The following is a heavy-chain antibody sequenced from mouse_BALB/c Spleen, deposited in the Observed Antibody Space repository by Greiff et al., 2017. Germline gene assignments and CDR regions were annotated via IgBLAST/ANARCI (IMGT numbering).Heavy chain of an antibody. V-gene: IGHV1-14*01. J-gene: IGHJ2*01. CDR1: GYTFTSYV. CDR3: ARPYYRYEGYYFDY. Sequence: EVQLQQSGPELVKPGASVKMSCKASGYTFTSYVMYWVKQKPGQGLEWIGYINPGNDGTNYNEKFKGKSTLTSDKSSSTAYMELSSLTSEDSAVYYCARPYYRYEGYYFDYWGQGTTLTVSS. CDR2: INPGNDGT. D-gene: IGHD2-14*01.